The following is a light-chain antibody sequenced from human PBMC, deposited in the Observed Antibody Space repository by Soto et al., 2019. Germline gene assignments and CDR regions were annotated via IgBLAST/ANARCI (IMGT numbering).Light chain of an antibody. CDR1: QDIGDW. Sequence: IQMTQSPSTVSASVGDGINISCRAAQDIGDWLARYQQRPGKAPKLLIFHASTLHSGVPPRFSGTRSGTIFTLTVSALQPEDFATYYCQQGKTFPYTFGQGTRLET. CDR2: HAS. J-gene: IGKJ2*01. CDR3: QQGKTFPYT. V-gene: IGKV1-12*01.